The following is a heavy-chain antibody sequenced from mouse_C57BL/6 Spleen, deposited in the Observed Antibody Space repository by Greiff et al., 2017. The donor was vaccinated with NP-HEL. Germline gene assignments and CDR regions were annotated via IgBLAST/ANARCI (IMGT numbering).Heavy chain of an antibody. CDR1: GYTFTSYW. J-gene: IGHJ4*01. D-gene: IGHD2-5*01. CDR2: IDPSDSYT. Sequence: VQLQQPGAELVRPGTSVKLSCKASGYTFTSYWMHWVKQRPGQGLEWIGVIDPSDSYTNYNQKFKGKATLTVDTSSSTAYMQLSSLTSEDSAVYYCAKGDSNYGAYAMDYWGQGTSVTVSS. V-gene: IGHV1-59*01. CDR3: AKGDSNYGAYAMDY.